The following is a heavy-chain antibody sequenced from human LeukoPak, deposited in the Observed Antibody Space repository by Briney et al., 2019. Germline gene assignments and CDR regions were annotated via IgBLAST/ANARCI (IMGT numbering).Heavy chain of an antibody. CDR2: IYYSGST. J-gene: IGHJ3*02. Sequence: PSETLSLTCTVSGGSISSGGYYWSWIRQHPGKGLEWIGYIYYSGSTYYNPSLKSRVTISVDTSKSQFSLKLSSVTAADTAVYYCARLTPNPTYYYGSGTLFCAFDIWGQGTMVTVSS. CDR3: ARLTPNPTYYYGSGTLFCAFDI. D-gene: IGHD3-10*01. CDR1: GGSISSGGYY. V-gene: IGHV4-31*03.